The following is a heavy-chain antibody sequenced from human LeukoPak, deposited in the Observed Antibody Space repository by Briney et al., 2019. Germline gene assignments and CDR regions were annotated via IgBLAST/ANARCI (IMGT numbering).Heavy chain of an antibody. CDR3: SREVRYFDWFQADY. CDR1: GFTFGDYS. CDR2: IRYKAYGGTA. D-gene: IGHD3-9*01. J-gene: IGHJ4*02. Sequence: GGSLRLSCSASGFTFGDYSMSWFRQAPGKGLEWVGFIRYKAYGGTAEYAASVKGRFTISRDDSESIAYLQMDSLRTEDTAVYYCSREVRYFDWFQADYWGQGTLVTVSS. V-gene: IGHV3-49*03.